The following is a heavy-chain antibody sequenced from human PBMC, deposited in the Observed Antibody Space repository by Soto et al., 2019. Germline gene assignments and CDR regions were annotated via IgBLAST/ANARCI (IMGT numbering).Heavy chain of an antibody. V-gene: IGHV3-23*01. D-gene: IGHD2-15*01. J-gene: IGHJ4*02. CDR2: ISIGGQDT. CDR3: VRHCNGGRCYSFDY. CDR1: GFTLSRYA. Sequence: EVQLLESGGGLMKPGGSLRLSCVASGFTLSRYALGWVRQSPGRGLEWVSAISIGGQDTYYTDSVKDRFTIYRDDSRNTLYLQMNSLTVHDTALYYCVRHCNGGRCYSFDYWGQGTLVTVSS.